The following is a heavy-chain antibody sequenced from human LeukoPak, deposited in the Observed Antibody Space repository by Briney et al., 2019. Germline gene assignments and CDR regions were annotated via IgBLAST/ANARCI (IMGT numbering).Heavy chain of an antibody. J-gene: IGHJ4*02. V-gene: IGHV3-74*01. Sequence: GGSLRLSCAVSGFTFSSFWMHWVRQAPGKGLVWVSRINSDGSTTNYADSVKGRFTISRDNAKNTLYLQMNSLRAEDTAVYYCAKAYDGAARNWGQGTPLTVSS. CDR1: GFTFSSFW. CDR3: AKAYDGAARN. CDR2: INSDGSTT. D-gene: IGHD6-6*01.